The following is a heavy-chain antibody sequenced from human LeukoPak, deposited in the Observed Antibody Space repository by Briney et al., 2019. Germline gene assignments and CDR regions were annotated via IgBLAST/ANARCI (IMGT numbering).Heavy chain of an antibody. J-gene: IGHJ4*02. D-gene: IGHD2-21*01. V-gene: IGHV4-59*01. CDR1: GGSISSYY. Sequence: SETLSLTCTVSGGSISSYYWSWIRKPPGKGLEWIGYIYYSGSTNCNPSLKSRVTISVDTSKNQFSLKLSSVTAEDTAVYYCARGGDTFASDYWGQGTLVTVSS. CDR3: ARGGDTFASDY. CDR2: IYYSGST.